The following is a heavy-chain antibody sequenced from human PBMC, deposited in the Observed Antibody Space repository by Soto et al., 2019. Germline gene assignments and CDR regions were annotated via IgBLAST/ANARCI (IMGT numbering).Heavy chain of an antibody. J-gene: IGHJ5*02. CDR2: ISAYNGNT. CDR1: GYTFTSYG. CDR3: ARGAPRLGYYDSSGPLEGPTKNWSDP. D-gene: IGHD3-22*01. Sequence: ASVKVSCKASGYTFTSYGISWVRQAPGQGLEWMGWISAYNGNTNYAQKLQGRVTMTTDTSTSTAYMELRSLRFDDTAVYYCARGAPRLGYYDSSGPLEGPTKNWSDPWGQGTLVTVSS. V-gene: IGHV1-18*01.